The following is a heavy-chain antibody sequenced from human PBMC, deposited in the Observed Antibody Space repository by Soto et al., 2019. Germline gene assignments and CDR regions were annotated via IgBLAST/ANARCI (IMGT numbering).Heavy chain of an antibody. Sequence: GGSLRLSCAASGFTFSNLAMSWVRQAPGKGLEWVSAISGSGGSTYYADSVKGRFTISRDNSKNTLYLQMNSLRAEDTAVYYCAKVTRQWLVPLFDYWGQGTLVTVSS. CDR1: GFTFSNLA. J-gene: IGHJ4*02. CDR3: AKVTRQWLVPLFDY. D-gene: IGHD6-19*01. V-gene: IGHV3-23*01. CDR2: ISGSGGST.